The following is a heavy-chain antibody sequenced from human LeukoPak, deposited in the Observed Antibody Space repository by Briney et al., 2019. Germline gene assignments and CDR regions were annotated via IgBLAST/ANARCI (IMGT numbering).Heavy chain of an antibody. D-gene: IGHD3-9*01. V-gene: IGHV3-23*01. CDR3: AKGGILTGYLTLDDIGDY. CDR2: ISGSGGST. CDR1: GFTFSSYG. Sequence: GGSLRLSCAASGFTFSSYGMSWVRQAPGKGLEWVSAISGSGGSTYYADSVKGRFTISRDNSKNTLYLQMNSLRAEDTAVYYCAKGGILTGYLTLDDIGDYWGQGTLVTVSS. J-gene: IGHJ4*02.